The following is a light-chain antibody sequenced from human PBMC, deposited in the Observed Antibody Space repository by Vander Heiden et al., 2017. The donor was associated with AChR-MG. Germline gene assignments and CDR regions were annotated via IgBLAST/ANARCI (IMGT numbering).Light chain of an antibody. CDR3: QQNSITPPT. Sequence: DIPLSQSPSSLAASVGDRVTITCRASQNIENYLNWYQQKPGKAPKLLIYGASTLLTGVPPRFSGSGSGTDFTLTISSLQPEDIATYYCQQNSITPPTFGQGTKVE. CDR1: QNIENY. J-gene: IGKJ1*01. V-gene: IGKV1-39*01. CDR2: GAS.